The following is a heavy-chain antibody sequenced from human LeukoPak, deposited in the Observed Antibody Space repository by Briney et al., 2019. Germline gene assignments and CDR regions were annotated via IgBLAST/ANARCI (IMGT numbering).Heavy chain of an antibody. CDR2: ISGSGSTI. CDR1: GFAFSGYY. CDR3: ARDPLALDY. J-gene: IGHJ4*02. V-gene: IGHV3-11*04. Sequence: PGGSLRLSCAASGFAFSGYYMIWIRQAPGKGLEWVSYISGSGSTIYYADSVKGRFTISRDNAKNSLYLHMSSLRAEDTAVYHCARDPLALDYWGQGTLVTVSS.